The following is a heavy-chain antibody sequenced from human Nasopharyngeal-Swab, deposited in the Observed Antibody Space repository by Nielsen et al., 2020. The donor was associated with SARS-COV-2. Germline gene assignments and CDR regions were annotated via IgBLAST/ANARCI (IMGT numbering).Heavy chain of an antibody. Sequence: WVRQAPGQGLEYMGRINPYSGDTDSAQKFQGRVTVTRDTSINTAYMHLGSLRSDDTAVYYCSRDDGDVPGITGSGPPGGYWGQGTQVTVSS. D-gene: IGHD6-19*01. J-gene: IGHJ4*02. CDR2: INPYSGDT. V-gene: IGHV1-2*06. CDR3: SRDDGDVPGITGSGPPGGY.